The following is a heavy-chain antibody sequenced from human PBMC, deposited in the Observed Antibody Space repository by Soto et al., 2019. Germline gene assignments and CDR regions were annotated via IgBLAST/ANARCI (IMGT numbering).Heavy chain of an antibody. D-gene: IGHD4-4*01. J-gene: IGHJ6*02. CDR3: AKDEPYSSRNFGMDV. CDR1: GLTFSSHA. V-gene: IGHV3-23*01. CDR2: ISNSGGAI. Sequence: PGGSLRLSCAASGLTFSSHAMSWVRQAPGKGLEWVSVISNSGGAIHYANSVKGRFTISRGNSKNTLYLQMNSLRAEDTAVYYCAKDEPYSSRNFGMDVWGQGTTVTVSS.